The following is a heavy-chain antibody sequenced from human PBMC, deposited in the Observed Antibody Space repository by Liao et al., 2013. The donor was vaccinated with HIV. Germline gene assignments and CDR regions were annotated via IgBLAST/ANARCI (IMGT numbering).Heavy chain of an antibody. D-gene: IGHD3-16*01. J-gene: IGHJ4*02. V-gene: IGHV4-4*07. CDR1: GGSISSYS. CDR3: ARDESGGSEY. CDR2: IHSSGGT. Sequence: QVQLQESGPGLVKPSETLSLTCTVSGGSISSYSWSWLRQPAGKGLEWIGRIHSSGGTNYNPSLKSRVTLSVDTSRNQFSLKLNSMTAADTAVYYCARDESGGSEYWGQGTLVIVSS.